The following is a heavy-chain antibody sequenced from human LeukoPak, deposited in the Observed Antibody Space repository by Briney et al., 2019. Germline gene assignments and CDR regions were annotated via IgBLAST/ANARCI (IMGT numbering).Heavy chain of an antibody. Sequence: PGGSLRLSCAASGFTFSSYSMSWARQAPGKGLEWVSSISSTSNYIYYADSVKGRFTISRDNAKNSLYLQMNSLRAEDTAVYYCAREGLSVWVNEEWMRDWGQGTLVTVSS. D-gene: IGHD1-1*01. CDR1: GFTFSSYS. CDR3: AREGLSVWVNEEWMRD. CDR2: ISSTSNYI. V-gene: IGHV3-21*01. J-gene: IGHJ4*02.